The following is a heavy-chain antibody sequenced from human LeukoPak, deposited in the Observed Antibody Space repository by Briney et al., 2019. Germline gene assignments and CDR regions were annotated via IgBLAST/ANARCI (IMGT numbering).Heavy chain of an antibody. CDR3: VKGGYSYATYRMDV. Sequence: GGSLRLSCAASGFTFNDYAMSWVRQAPGKGLEWVSAISRNGGSTGYADSVKGRFTISRDNSKNTLYLQMSSLRAEDTAVYYCVKGGYSYATYRMDVWGQGTTVTVSS. J-gene: IGHJ6*02. CDR1: GFTFNDYA. V-gene: IGHV3-20*04. CDR2: ISRNGGST. D-gene: IGHD5-18*01.